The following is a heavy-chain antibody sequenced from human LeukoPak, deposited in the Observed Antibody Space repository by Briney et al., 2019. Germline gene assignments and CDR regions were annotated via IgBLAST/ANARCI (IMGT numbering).Heavy chain of an antibody. J-gene: IGHJ4*02. Sequence: PGGSLRLSCAASGFTFSSYAMSWVRQAPGNGLEWVSAISGSGGSTYYADSVKGRFTISRDNSKNTLYLQMNSLRAEDTAVYYCAKVTSEAAWWLRSPYWGQGTLVTVSS. CDR3: AKVTSEAAWWLRSPY. D-gene: IGHD5-12*01. V-gene: IGHV3-23*01. CDR2: ISGSGGST. CDR1: GFTFSSYA.